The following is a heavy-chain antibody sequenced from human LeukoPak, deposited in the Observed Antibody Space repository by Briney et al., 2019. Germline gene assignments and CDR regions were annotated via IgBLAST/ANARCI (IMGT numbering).Heavy chain of an antibody. CDR3: ARERGGGNIVVVPAAISCWFDP. Sequence: SVKVSCKASGGTFSSYAISWVRQAPGQGLERMGGIIPIFGTANYAQKFQGRVTITADESTSTAYMELSSLRSEDTAVYYCARERGGGNIVVVPAAISCWFDPWGQGTLVTVSS. CDR2: IIPIFGTA. CDR1: GGTFSSYA. J-gene: IGHJ5*02. D-gene: IGHD2-2*01. V-gene: IGHV1-69*13.